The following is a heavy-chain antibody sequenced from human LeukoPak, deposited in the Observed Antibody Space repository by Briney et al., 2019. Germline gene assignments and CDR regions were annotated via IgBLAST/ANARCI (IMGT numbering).Heavy chain of an antibody. CDR1: GGSISSYY. D-gene: IGHD3-22*01. CDR2: IYYSGST. J-gene: IGHJ4*02. CDR3: ARALDPNYYYDSSVFDY. V-gene: IGHV4-59*01. Sequence: SETLSLTCTVSGGSISSYYWSWIRQPPGKGLEWIGYIYYSGSTNYNPSLKSRVTISVDTSKNQFSLKLSSVTAADTAVYYCARALDPNYYYDSSVFDYWGQGTLVTVSS.